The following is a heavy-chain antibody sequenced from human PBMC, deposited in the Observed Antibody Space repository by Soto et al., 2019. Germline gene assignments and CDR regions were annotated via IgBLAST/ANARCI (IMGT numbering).Heavy chain of an antibody. CDR2: ISGSGFST. CDR3: AKDVDGLEWLYYYGMDV. V-gene: IGHV3-23*01. Sequence: EVQLLESGGGLVQPGGSLRLSCVASGFTFSRYAMTWVRQGPGKGLAWVSAISGSGFSTYYADSGKGRFTISRDNSKNTLYLQRNSLRAEDTAVYYCAKDVDGLEWLYYYGMDVWGQGTTVTVSS. D-gene: IGHD3-3*01. CDR1: GFTFSRYA. J-gene: IGHJ6*02.